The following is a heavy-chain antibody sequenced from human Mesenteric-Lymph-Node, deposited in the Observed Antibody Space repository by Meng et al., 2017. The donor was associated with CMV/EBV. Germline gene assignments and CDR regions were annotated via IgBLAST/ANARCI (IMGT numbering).Heavy chain of an antibody. CDR3: ARENTVRLLPAGLDV. D-gene: IGHD4-11*01. Sequence: GESLKISCAASGFTISKYDIYWVRQPTGKGLEWASTIGAAGDTYYADSVKGRFTISREDANDSTYLQMDNLRAGDTAVYFCARENTVRLLPAGLDVWGQGTTVTVSS. V-gene: IGHV3-13*01. J-gene: IGHJ6*02. CDR2: IGAAGDT. CDR1: GFTISKYD.